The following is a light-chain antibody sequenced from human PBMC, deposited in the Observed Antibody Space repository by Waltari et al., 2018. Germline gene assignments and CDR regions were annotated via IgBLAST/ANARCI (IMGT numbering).Light chain of an antibody. CDR3: SSYTIRSTYV. CDR1: SSDIGAYQY. J-gene: IGLJ1*01. Sequence: QSALTQPASVSGSPGQSVTLSCIGTSSDIGAYQYVSWYQQYPGKAPKLIIHEATKRPSGISSRFSGAKSGNTASLTISGLQAEDEADYYCSSYTIRSTYVFGTGTKVTVL. V-gene: IGLV2-14*01. CDR2: EAT.